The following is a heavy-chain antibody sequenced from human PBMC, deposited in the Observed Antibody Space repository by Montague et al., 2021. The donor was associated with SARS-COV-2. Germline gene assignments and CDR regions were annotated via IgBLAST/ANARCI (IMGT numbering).Heavy chain of an antibody. D-gene: IGHD1-26*01. Sequence: SETLSLTCAVYGGSFSGYYWSWIRQHPGKGLEWIGEINHSGSTNYNPSLKSRVTISVDTSKNQFSLKLSSVTAADTAVYYCARINRIIVGATRFDYWGQGTLVTVSS. CDR3: ARINRIIVGATRFDY. J-gene: IGHJ4*02. V-gene: IGHV4-34*01. CDR1: GGSFSGYY. CDR2: INHSGST.